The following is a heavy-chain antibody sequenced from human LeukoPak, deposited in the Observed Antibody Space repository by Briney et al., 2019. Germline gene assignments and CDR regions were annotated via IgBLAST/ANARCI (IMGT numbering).Heavy chain of an antibody. CDR1: GYSFTSYW. CDR2: IYPGDSDT. D-gene: IGHD4-17*01. J-gene: IGHJ3*02. V-gene: IGHV5-51*01. Sequence: GESLKISCKGSGYSFTSYWIAWVRQMPGKGLEWMGIIYPGDSDTRYSPSFQGQVTISADESISTAYLQWSSLKASDTAMYYCARQGYGDYGTDAFDIWGQGTTVTVSS. CDR3: ARQGYGDYGTDAFDI.